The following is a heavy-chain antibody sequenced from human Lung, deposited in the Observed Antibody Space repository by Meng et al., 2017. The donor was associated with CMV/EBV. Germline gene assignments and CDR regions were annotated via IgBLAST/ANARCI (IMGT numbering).Heavy chain of an antibody. CDR3: ARGRYCKSLNCLKSYFQH. CDR2: INESDRT. CDR1: SFRVYA. J-gene: IGHJ1*01. Sequence: SFRVYAWTCIRQPPGQGLECIGEINESDRTDYRSSLKSRVPISIDTSKNQVSLNLTSVTAADTAVYYCARGRYCKSLNCLKSYFQHWGQGTLVTVSS. D-gene: IGHD2/OR15-2a*01. V-gene: IGHV4-34*01.